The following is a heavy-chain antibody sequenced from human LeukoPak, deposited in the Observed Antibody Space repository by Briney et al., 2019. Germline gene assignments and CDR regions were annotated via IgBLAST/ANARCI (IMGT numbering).Heavy chain of an antibody. CDR3: ASRWGYCSSTSCLEYFQH. V-gene: IGHV4-61*01. CDR2: IYYSGST. CDR1: GGSVSSGSYY. D-gene: IGHD2-2*01. Sequence: PSKTLSLTCTVSGGSVSSGSYYWSWIRQPPGKGLEWIGYIYYSGSTNYNPSLKSRVTISVDTSKNQFSLKLSSVTAADTAVYYCASRWGYCSSTSCLEYFQHWGQGTLVTVSS. J-gene: IGHJ1*01.